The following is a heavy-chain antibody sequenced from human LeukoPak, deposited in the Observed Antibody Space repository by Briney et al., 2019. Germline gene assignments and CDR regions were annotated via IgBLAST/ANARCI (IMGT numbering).Heavy chain of an antibody. CDR1: GGSISNYY. J-gene: IGHJ4*02. CDR2: IYYSGST. Sequence: SETLSLTCTVSGGSISNYYWSWIRQPPGKGLEWIGYIYYSGSTNYNPSLKSRVTISVDTSKNQFSLKLSSVTAADTAVYYCARSYYLDYWAREPWSPSPQ. V-gene: IGHV4-59*01. CDR3: ARSYYLDY.